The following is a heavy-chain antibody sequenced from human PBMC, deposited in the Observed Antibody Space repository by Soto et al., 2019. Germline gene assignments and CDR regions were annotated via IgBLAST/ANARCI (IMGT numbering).Heavy chain of an antibody. CDR2: IYHSGYT. CDR1: GGSISSGGYS. D-gene: IGHD4-17*01. Sequence: QLQLQESGSGLVKPSQTLSLTCAVSGGSISSGGYSWSWIRQPPGKGLAWIGYIYHSGYTYYNPSLKSRVTIXVXRXXNQFSLKLSSVTAADTAVYYCARAHYGDYGYGLDVWGQGTTVTVSS. J-gene: IGHJ6*02. CDR3: ARAHYGDYGYGLDV. V-gene: IGHV4-30-2*01.